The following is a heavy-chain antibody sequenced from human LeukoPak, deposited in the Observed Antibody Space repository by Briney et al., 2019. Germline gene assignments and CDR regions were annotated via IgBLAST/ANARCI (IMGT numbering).Heavy chain of an antibody. CDR3: ARDGAMVRGVINYYYGMDV. J-gene: IGHJ6*02. D-gene: IGHD3-10*01. V-gene: IGHV1-18*01. CDR2: ISAYNGNT. CDR1: GYTFTSYG. Sequence: ASVKVSCKASGYTFTSYGISWVRQAPGQGLEWMGWISAYNGNTNYAQKLQGRVTMTTDTSTSTAYMELRSLRSDDTAVYYCARDGAMVRGVINYYYGMDVWGQGTLVTVSS.